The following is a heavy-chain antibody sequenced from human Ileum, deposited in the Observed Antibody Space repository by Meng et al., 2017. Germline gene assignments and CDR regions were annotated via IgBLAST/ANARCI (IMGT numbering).Heavy chain of an antibody. J-gene: IGHJ4*02. D-gene: IGHD3-16*01. CDR3: ARGGGRYGPDFDY. CDR2: INHSGST. V-gene: IGHV4-34*01. CDR1: GGPFSGYY. Sequence: QVQLQSWCAGLLKPSETLSLTCAVYGGPFSGYYWSWIRQPPGKGLEWIGEINHSGSTNYTPSLKSRVTISGDTSKNQFSLKLSSVTAADTAVYYCARGGGRYGPDFDYWGQGTLVTVSS.